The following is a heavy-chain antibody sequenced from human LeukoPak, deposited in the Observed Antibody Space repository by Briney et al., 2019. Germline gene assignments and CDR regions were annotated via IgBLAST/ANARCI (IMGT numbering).Heavy chain of an antibody. D-gene: IGHD6-6*01. CDR3: ARESAAPSSRAYYYYYYYMDV. CDR2: IYTSGST. CDR1: GGSISSYY. Sequence: SETLSLTCTVSGGSISSYYWSWIRQPAGKGLEWIGRIYTSGSTNYNPSLKSRVTISIDTSKNQFSLKLSSVTAADTAVYYCARESAAPSSRAYYYYYYYMDVWGKGTTVTVSS. J-gene: IGHJ6*03. V-gene: IGHV4-4*07.